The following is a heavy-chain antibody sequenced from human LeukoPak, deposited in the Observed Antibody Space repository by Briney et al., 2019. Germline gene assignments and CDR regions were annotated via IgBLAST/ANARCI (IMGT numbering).Heavy chain of an antibody. J-gene: IGHJ4*02. V-gene: IGHV3-30-3*01. CDR2: ISYEGSNK. CDR1: GFTFRSYA. CDR3: ARDIDTSSFDY. Sequence: GGSLRLSCAASGFTFRSYAMHGVRQAPGKGLEWVAVISYEGSNKYYADSVKGRFTISRDNSKNTLYLQMNSLRAEDTAVYYCARDIDTSSFDYWGQGTLVTVSS.